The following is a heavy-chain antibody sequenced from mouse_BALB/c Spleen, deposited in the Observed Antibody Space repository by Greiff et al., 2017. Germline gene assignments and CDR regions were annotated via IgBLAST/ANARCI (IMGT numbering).Heavy chain of an antibody. CDR1: GYTFTSYY. V-gene: IGHV14-1*02. Sequence: VQLQQSGAELARPGASVKLSCKASGYTFTSYYMHWVKQRPEQGLEWIGWIDPENGNTIYDPKFQGKASITADTSSNTAYLQLSSLTSEDTAVYYCARAYYGNYGDYWGQGTTLTVSS. J-gene: IGHJ2*01. D-gene: IGHD2-10*01. CDR3: ARAYYGNYGDY. CDR2: IDPENGNT.